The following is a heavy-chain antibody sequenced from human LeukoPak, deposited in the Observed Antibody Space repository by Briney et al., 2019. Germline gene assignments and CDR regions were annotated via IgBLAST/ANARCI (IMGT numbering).Heavy chain of an antibody. CDR2: IYYSGST. J-gene: IGHJ4*02. D-gene: IGHD6-19*01. V-gene: IGHV4-39*01. CDR3: ARLNFNYSSGWFDY. Sequence: WVRQPPGKGLEWIGSIYYSGSTYYNPSLKSRVTISVDTSKNQFSLKLSSVTAADTAVYYCARLNFNYSSGWFDYWGKGTLVTVAS.